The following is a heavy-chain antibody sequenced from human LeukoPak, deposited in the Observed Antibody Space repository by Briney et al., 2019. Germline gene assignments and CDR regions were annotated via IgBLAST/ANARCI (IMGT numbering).Heavy chain of an antibody. J-gene: IGHJ4*02. CDR3: ATGSGYYYDH. CDR2: AYDDGSNQ. Sequence: GGSLRLSCAASGFIVNTNYMNWVRQAPGKGLEWVAVAYDDGSNQYYADSVKGRFTISKGISKNTLYVQMNSLRAEDTAVYYCATGSGYYYDHWGQGTLVTVSS. V-gene: IGHV3-33*08. CDR1: GFIVNTNY. D-gene: IGHD3-22*01.